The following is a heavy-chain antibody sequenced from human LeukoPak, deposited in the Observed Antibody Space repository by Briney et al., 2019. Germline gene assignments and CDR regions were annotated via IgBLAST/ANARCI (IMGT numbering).Heavy chain of an antibody. V-gene: IGHV3-74*01. D-gene: IGHD3-16*02. J-gene: IGHJ4*02. CDR3: AGMITFGGVIDLFDY. CDR1: GFTFSSYW. CDR2: INSDGSST. Sequence: GGSLRLSCAASGFTFSSYWMHWVRQAPGKGLVWVSRINSDGSSTSYADSVKGRFTISRDNSKNTLYLQMNSLRAEDTAVYYCAGMITFGGVIDLFDYWGQGTLVTVSS.